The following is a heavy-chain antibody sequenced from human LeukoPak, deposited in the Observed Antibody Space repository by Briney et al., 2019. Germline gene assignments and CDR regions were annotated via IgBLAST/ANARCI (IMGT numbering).Heavy chain of an antibody. CDR2: VSWNGGSI. Sequence: PGGSLRLSCAASGFTFSSYEMNWVRQAPGKGLVWVSRVSWNGGSIGYADSVKGRFTISRDNSKNTLYLQMNSLRAEDTAVYYCAKDWDSYGPQVSYFDYWGQGTLVTVSS. J-gene: IGHJ4*02. CDR1: GFTFSSYE. D-gene: IGHD5-18*01. V-gene: IGHV3-NL1*01. CDR3: AKDWDSYGPQVSYFDY.